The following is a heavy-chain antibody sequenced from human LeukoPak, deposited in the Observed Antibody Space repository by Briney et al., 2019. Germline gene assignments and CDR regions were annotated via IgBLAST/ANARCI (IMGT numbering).Heavy chain of an antibody. CDR3: ASGLSSSWFSIFDY. CDR2: IYSGGST. D-gene: IGHD6-13*01. CDR1: GFTVSSNY. V-gene: IGHV3-53*01. J-gene: IGHJ4*02. Sequence: GGSLRLSCAASGFTVSSNYMSWVRRAPGKGLEWVSVIYSGGSTYYADSVKGRFTISRDNSKNTLYLQMNSLRAEDTAVYYCASGLSSSWFSIFDYWGQGTLVTVSS.